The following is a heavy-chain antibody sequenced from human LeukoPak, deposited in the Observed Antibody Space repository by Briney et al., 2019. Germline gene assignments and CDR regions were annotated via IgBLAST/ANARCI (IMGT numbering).Heavy chain of an antibody. D-gene: IGHD4-11*01. CDR3: ARDAYSNYDQGSFDI. CDR1: GGTFSSYT. V-gene: IGHV1-69*04. J-gene: IGHJ3*02. Sequence: SVKVSCKASGGTFSSYTISWVRQAPGQGLEWIGRIIPILGIANYAQKFQGRVTITADKSTSTAYMELSSLRSEDTAVYYCARDAYSNYDQGSFDIWGQGTMVTVSS. CDR2: IIPILGIA.